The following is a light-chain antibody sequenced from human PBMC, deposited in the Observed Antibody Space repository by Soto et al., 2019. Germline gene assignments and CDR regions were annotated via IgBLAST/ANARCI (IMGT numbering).Light chain of an antibody. V-gene: IGLV2-14*03. Sequence: QSALTQPASVSGSPGQSITISFTGTSNDIGAYNYVSWYQQHPGKAPKLMIYDVTNRPSGVSNRFSGSKSGNTASLTISGLQAEDEADYYCSSYTSSSTYVFGTGTKSPS. CDR2: DVT. J-gene: IGLJ1*01. CDR1: SNDIGAYNY. CDR3: SSYTSSSTYV.